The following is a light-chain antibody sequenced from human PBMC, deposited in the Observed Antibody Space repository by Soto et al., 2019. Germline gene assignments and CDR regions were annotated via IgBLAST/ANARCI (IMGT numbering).Light chain of an antibody. Sequence: EVVLTQSPGTLSLSPGERATLSCRASETVGSNYLAWYQQQPGQATSLLIFDASSRATGIPDRFSGSGSGKEFILTISRLEPEDSAVYFCHHYGYGADTFGQGTKLEI. V-gene: IGKV3-20*01. CDR2: DAS. CDR1: ETVGSNY. CDR3: HHYGYGADT. J-gene: IGKJ2*01.